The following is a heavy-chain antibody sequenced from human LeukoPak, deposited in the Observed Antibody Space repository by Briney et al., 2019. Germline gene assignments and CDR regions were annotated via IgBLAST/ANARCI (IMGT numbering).Heavy chain of an antibody. CDR3: ARSRHKRANDAFDI. V-gene: IGHV4-59*01. CDR1: GDSFSTYY. D-gene: IGHD5-24*01. J-gene: IGHJ3*02. Sequence: PSETLSLTCTVSGDSFSTYYWSWIRQPPGKGLEWIGFIFYTGVSNYSPSLNGRVTISVDTSKNQFSLRLTSVTAADTAVYFCARSRHKRANDAFDIWGQGTLVTVAS. CDR2: IFYTGVS.